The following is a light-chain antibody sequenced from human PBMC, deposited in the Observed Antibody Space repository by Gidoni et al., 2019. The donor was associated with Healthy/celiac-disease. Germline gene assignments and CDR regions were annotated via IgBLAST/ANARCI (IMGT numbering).Light chain of an antibody. CDR1: GSSIGAGYD. V-gene: IGLV1-40*01. CDR2: GNT. CDR3: PSYDSSLRCSTV. Sequence: QSVLTQPPSVSGAPGQRVTSSCTGSGSSIGAGYDVHWYQQLPGTAPKLLIYGNTHRPSGVPDLFSRSHSGPSASLAIPGLQAADVSDSFCPSYDSSLRCSTVFGGGPKLTVL. J-gene: IGLJ3*02.